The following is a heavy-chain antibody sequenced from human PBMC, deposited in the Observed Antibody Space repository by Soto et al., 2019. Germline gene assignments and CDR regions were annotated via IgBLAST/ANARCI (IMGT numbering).Heavy chain of an antibody. CDR1: GGTFSSYA. CDR3: ERGITTARINQYFDY. Sequence: QVQLVQSGAEVKKPGSSVKVSCTASGGTFSSYAISWVRQAPGQGLEWMGGIIPIFGTANYAQKFQGRVTITADESTSTAYMELSSLRSEDTAVYYCERGITTARINQYFDYWGQGTLVTVSS. V-gene: IGHV1-69*01. J-gene: IGHJ4*02. D-gene: IGHD1-1*01. CDR2: IIPIFGTA.